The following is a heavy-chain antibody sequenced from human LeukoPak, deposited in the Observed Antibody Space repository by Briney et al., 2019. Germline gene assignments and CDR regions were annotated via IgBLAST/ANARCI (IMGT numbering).Heavy chain of an antibody. CDR1: GGSISSYY. V-gene: IGHV4-59*01. Sequence: SETLSLTRTVSGGSISSYYWSWIRQPPGKGLEWIGYIYYSGSTNYNPSLKSRVTISVDTSKNQFSLKLSSVTAADTAVYYCASMEESSGYFDYWGQGTLVTVSS. CDR3: ASMEESSGYFDY. CDR2: IYYSGST. D-gene: IGHD3-16*01. J-gene: IGHJ4*02.